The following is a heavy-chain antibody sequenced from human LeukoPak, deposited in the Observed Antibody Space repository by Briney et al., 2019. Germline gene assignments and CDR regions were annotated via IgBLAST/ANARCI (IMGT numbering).Heavy chain of an antibody. CDR3: ARAERRGYDFWSGYYLPDY. Sequence: PGGSLRLSCAAPGFTFSSYWMHWVRQAPGKGLVWVSRTNSDGSSTRYADSVKGRFTISRDNAKNTLFLQMNSLRAEDTAVYYCARAERRGYDFWSGYYLPDYWGQGTLVTVSS. J-gene: IGHJ4*02. V-gene: IGHV3-74*01. CDR1: GFTFSSYW. CDR2: TNSDGSST. D-gene: IGHD3-3*01.